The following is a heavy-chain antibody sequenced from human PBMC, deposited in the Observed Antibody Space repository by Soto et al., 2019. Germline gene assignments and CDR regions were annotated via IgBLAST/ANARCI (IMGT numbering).Heavy chain of an antibody. V-gene: IGHV3-74*01. J-gene: IGHJ4*02. CDR1: GFTFSSFW. Sequence: EVQLVESGGGLVQPGGSLRLSCAVSGFTFSSFWMHWVRQAPGEGLVWVSRINTDGSSTSYADSVKGRFTISRDNAKNTLYLNMNSLRVEDTAMYYCAKRGVDTFGLSYWGQGTLVTLSS. D-gene: IGHD3-10*01. CDR3: AKRGVDTFGLSY. CDR2: INTDGSST.